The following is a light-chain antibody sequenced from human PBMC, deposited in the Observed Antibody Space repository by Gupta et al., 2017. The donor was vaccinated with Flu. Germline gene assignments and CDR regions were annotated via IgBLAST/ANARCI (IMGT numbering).Light chain of an antibody. J-gene: IGLJ3*02. CDR3: RAWDGSLNSGV. V-gene: IGLV1-51*02. Sequence: QSVLTQPPSVSAAPGQRVTISCSGSSSNIGNEFVSWYQQFPGTVPKLLIYEDNKRPSGIPDRFSGSRSGTSATLGIAGLQTGDEADYYCRAWDGSLNSGVFGGGTKVTVL. CDR1: SSNIGNEF. CDR2: EDN.